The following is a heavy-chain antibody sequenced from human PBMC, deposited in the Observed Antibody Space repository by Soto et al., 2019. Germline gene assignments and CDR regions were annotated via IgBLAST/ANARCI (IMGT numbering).Heavy chain of an antibody. D-gene: IGHD2-8*01. CDR2: INPKSGGT. CDR3: ARGDSTDCSNGVCSFFYNHDMDV. Sequence: ASVKVSCKASGYSFTDYHIHWVRQAPGQGLEWLGRINPKSGGTSTAQKFQGWVTMTTDTSISTASMELTRLTSDDTAIYYCARGDSTDCSNGVCSFFYNHDMDVWGQGTTVAVSS. CDR1: GYSFTDYH. V-gene: IGHV1-2*04. J-gene: IGHJ6*02.